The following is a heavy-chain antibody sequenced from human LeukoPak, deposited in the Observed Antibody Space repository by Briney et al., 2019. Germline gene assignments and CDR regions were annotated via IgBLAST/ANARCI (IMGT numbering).Heavy chain of an antibody. CDR2: ISGSGGST. CDR3: AKVSIFGVVTYYFDY. Sequence: GGSLRLSCAASGFTFSSYAMSWVRQAPGKGLGWVSAISGSGGSTYYADSVKGRFTISRDNSKNTLYLQMNSLRAEDTAVYYCAKVSIFGVVTYYFDYWGQGTLVTVSS. CDR1: GFTFSSYA. D-gene: IGHD3-3*01. J-gene: IGHJ4*02. V-gene: IGHV3-23*01.